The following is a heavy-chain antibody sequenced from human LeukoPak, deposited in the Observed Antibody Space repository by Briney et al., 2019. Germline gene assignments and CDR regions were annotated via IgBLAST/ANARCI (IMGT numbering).Heavy chain of an antibody. CDR1: GYTFTSYG. Sequence: ASVKVSCKDSGYTFTSYGISWVRQAPGQGLEWMEWINPKSSCTNYAQNLQGRVTMTRETSIRTVSMELSRLRSDDTAVYYCAKYYLEGRCFDYWGQGTLVIVSS. D-gene: IGHD2/OR15-2a*01. V-gene: IGHV1-2*02. CDR2: INPKSSCT. CDR3: AKYYLEGRCFDY. J-gene: IGHJ4*02.